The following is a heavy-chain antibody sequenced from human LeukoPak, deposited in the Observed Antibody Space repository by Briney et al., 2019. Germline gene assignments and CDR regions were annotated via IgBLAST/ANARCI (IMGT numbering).Heavy chain of an antibody. J-gene: IGHJ4*02. V-gene: IGHV1-18*01. D-gene: IGHD5-18*01. CDR1: GYTFTSYG. CDR2: ISAYNGNT. Sequence: ASVKVSCKASGYTFTSYGISWVRQAPGQGLEWMGWISAYNGNTNYAQKLQGRVTMTTDTSTSTAYMGLRSLRSDDTAVYYCARSSHDTAMVTQLDHHFDYWGQGTLVTVSS. CDR3: ARSSHDTAMVTQLDHHFDY.